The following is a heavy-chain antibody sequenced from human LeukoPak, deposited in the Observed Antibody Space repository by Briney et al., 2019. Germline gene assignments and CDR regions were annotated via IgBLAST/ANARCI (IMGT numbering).Heavy chain of an antibody. CDR3: ARLEWLRYRYYFDY. CDR1: GYTFTGHY. Sequence: ASVTDSCKASGYTFTGHYMHWVRQAPGQGLEWMGWNNPNSGGTNYAQKFQGRVTMTRDTSISTAYMELSRLRSDDTAVYYCARLEWLRYRYYFDYWGQGTLVTVSS. V-gene: IGHV1-2*02. CDR2: NNPNSGGT. J-gene: IGHJ4*02. D-gene: IGHD5-12*01.